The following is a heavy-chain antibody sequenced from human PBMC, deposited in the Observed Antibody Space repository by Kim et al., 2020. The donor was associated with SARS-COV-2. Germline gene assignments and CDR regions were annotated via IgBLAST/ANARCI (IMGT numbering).Heavy chain of an antibody. D-gene: IGHD3-9*01. V-gene: IGHV3-23*01. CDR1: GFTFSTYA. CDR2: ISGSGGSI. CDR3: AKDEGGGLRNDVLTGFDH. J-gene: IGHJ4*02. Sequence: GGSLRLSCATSGFTFSTYAMSWVRQAPGKGLEWVSVISGSGGSIYYADSVKGRFTISRDTSKSTLYLQMKSLRAEDTAVYYCAKDEGGGLRNDVLTGFDHWGQGTLVTVSS.